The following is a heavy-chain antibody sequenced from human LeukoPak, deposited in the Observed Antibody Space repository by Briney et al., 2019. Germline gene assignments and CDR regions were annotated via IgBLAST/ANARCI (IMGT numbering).Heavy chain of an antibody. CDR2: IYYSGST. D-gene: IGHD2-21*02. CDR1: GGSFSGYY. CDR3: ARGASCGGDCYWEDYYYYGTDV. Sequence: SETLSLTCAVYGGSFSGYYWSWIRQPPGKGLEWIGYIYYSGSTNYNPSLKSRVTISVDTSKNQFSLKLSSVTAVDTAVYYCARGASCGGDCYWEDYYYYGTDVWGQGTTVTVSS. J-gene: IGHJ6*02. V-gene: IGHV4-59*12.